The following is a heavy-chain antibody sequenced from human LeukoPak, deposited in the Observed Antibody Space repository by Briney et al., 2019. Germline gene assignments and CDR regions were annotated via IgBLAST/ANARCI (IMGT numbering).Heavy chain of an antibody. D-gene: IGHD2-2*01. J-gene: IGHJ3*02. Sequence: GASVKVSCKVSGYTLTELSMHWVRQAPGKGLEWMGGFDPEDGETIYAQKFQGRVTMTEDTSTDTAYMELSSLRSEDTAVYYCATAQVGYCSSTSCHGDAFDIWGQGTMVTVSS. V-gene: IGHV1-24*01. CDR1: GYTLTELS. CDR3: ATAQVGYCSSTSCHGDAFDI. CDR2: FDPEDGET.